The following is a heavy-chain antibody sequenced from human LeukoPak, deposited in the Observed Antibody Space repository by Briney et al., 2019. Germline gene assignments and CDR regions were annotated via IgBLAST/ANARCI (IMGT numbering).Heavy chain of an antibody. CDR2: IYSGGST. V-gene: IGHV3-66*01. J-gene: IGHJ4*02. D-gene: IGHD6-19*01. CDR1: GFTVSSNY. CDR3: ARDIGSWLVEWEYYFDY. Sequence: GGSLRLSCAASGFTVSSNYMSWVRQAPGKGLEWVSVIYSGGSTYYADSVKGRFTISRDNAKNSLYLQMNSLRAEDTALYYCARDIGSWLVEWEYYFDYWGQGTLVTVSS.